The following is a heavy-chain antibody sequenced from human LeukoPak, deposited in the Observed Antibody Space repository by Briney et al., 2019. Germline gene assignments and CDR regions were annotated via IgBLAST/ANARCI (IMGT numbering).Heavy chain of an antibody. Sequence: SVKVSCKASGGTFSSYAISWVRQAPGQGLEWMGGIIPIFGTANYAQKLQGRVTITADKSTSTAYMELSSLRSEDTAVYYCARGVGYDDYYYCYYMDVWGKGTTVTVSS. J-gene: IGHJ6*03. D-gene: IGHD5-12*01. V-gene: IGHV1-69*06. CDR3: ARGVGYDDYYYCYYMDV. CDR2: IIPIFGTA. CDR1: GGTFSSYA.